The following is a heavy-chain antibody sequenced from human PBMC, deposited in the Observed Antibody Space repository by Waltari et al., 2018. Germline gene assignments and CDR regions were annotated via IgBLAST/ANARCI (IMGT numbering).Heavy chain of an antibody. V-gene: IGHV3-33*06. D-gene: IGHD2-8*02. J-gene: IGHJ4*02. CDR3: AKDGSASRLVRYYLDH. Sequence: QVHLVESGGGVVQPGGSLRLSCAASGFSFNSSAMPWVRQARGKGLEWVAVVWHDGSYKCYADSVKGRFTISRDNSKNTLYFQMNSLRAEDTAMYYCAKDGSASRLVRYYLDHWGPGTLVTVSS. CDR1: GFSFNSSA. CDR2: VWHDGSYK.